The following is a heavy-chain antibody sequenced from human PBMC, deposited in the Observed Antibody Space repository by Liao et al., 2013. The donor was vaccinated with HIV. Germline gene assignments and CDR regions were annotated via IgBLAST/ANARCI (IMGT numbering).Heavy chain of an antibody. D-gene: IGHD3-22*01. CDR3: ARGRYYESSGYYPPSYFDY. V-gene: IGHV4-39*07. J-gene: IGHJ4*02. Sequence: QLQLQESGPGLVKPSQTLSLTCSVSGGSIRSGSYYWSWIRQPPGKGLEWIGEINHRRSTNYNPALRRRVTISVETSKNQLSLKLSSVTAADTAVYYCARGRYYESSGYYPPSYFDYWGQGTLITVSS. CDR1: GGSIRSGSYY. CDR2: INHRRST.